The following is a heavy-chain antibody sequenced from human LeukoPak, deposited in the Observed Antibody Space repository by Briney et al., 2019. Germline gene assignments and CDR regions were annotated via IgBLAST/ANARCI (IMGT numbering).Heavy chain of an antibody. CDR3: GRIIAAAGTRD. J-gene: IGHJ4*02. CDR2: INSDGSST. D-gene: IGHD6-13*01. V-gene: IGHV3-74*01. CDR1: GITFSSYW. Sequence: GGSLRLSCAASGITFSSYWMHWVRQAPGKGLVWVSRINSDGSSTSYADSVKGRFTISRDNARNTLYLQMNSLRAEDTAVYYCGRIIAAAGTRDWGQGTLVTVSS.